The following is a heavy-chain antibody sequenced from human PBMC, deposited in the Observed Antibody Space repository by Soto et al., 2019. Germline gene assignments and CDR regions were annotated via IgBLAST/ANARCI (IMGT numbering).Heavy chain of an antibody. V-gene: IGHV3-48*03. J-gene: IGHJ4*02. D-gene: IGHD3-22*01. CDR2: IRSSGRSI. Sequence: PGGSLRLSCVGSGFTFSSYEMNWVRQAPGKGLEWVSNIRSSGRSINYADSVKGRFTISRDNAKNSLYLQMNSLRAEDTAVYYCTRVRDSNDYWGQGTLVTVYS. CDR1: GFTFSSYE. CDR3: TRVRDSNDY.